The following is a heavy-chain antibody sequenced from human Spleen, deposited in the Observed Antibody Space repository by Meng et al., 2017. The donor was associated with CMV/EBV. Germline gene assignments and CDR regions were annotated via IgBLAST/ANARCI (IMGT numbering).Heavy chain of an antibody. CDR2: TYYRSKWFN. CDR3: ARESTGLSP. D-gene: IGHD1-1*01. V-gene: IGHV6-1*01. CDR1: GDSILSNNAA. Sequence: CASPGDSILSNNAAWNWIRQAPSRGLEWLGRTYYRSKWFNDYAVSAKSRITISPDTSKNQFSLQLNSVTPEDTAVYYCARESTGLSPWGQGTLVTVSS. J-gene: IGHJ5*02.